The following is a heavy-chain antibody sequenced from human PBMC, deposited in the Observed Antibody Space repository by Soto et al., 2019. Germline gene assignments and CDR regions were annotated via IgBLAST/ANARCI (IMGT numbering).Heavy chain of an antibody. D-gene: IGHD3-3*01. V-gene: IGHV3-23*01. CDR1: GFTFSSYA. Sequence: GGSLRLSCAASGFTFSSYAMSWVRQAPGKGLEWVSAISGSGGSTYYAYSVKGRFTISRDNSKNTLYLQMNSLRAEDTAVYYCAKDNDFWSGYYFDYWGQGTLVTVSS. CDR2: ISGSGGST. J-gene: IGHJ4*02. CDR3: AKDNDFWSGYYFDY.